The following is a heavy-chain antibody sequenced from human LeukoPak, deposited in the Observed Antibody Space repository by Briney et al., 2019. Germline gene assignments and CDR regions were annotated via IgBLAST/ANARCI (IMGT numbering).Heavy chain of an antibody. D-gene: IGHD3-22*01. Sequence: GSLRLSCATSGFSFYNAWMNWVRQAPGKGLEWVGRIRSNSDGGTIDYAAPVKGRFTLSRDDSKDTLYLQMNSLQTEDTAVYYCATDFYDSTWGQGTLVTVSS. CDR3: ATDFYDST. J-gene: IGHJ5*02. CDR2: IRSNSDGGTI. V-gene: IGHV3-15*07. CDR1: GFSFYNAW.